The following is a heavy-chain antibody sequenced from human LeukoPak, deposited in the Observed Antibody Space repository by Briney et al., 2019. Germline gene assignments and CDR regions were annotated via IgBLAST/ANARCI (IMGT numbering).Heavy chain of an antibody. CDR3: AREKFGSGSYLYDY. CDR1: GGSISSSSYY. D-gene: IGHD3-10*01. CDR2: IYHSGTT. J-gene: IGHJ4*02. Sequence: SETLSLTCTVSGGSISSSSYYWGWIRQPPGMGLEWIGQIYHSGTTNYSPSLKSRVTISVDKSKNQFSLSLNSVTAADTAVYYCAREKFGSGSYLYDYWGQGTLVTVSS. V-gene: IGHV4-39*07.